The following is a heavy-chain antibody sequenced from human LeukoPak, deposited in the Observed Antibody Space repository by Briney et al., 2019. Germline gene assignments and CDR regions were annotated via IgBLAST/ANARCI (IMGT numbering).Heavy chain of an antibody. Sequence: GGSLRLSCAASGFTDNSNYMSWLRQAPAKGLAGVSCIYSGGSTYYADSVKGRFTISRDNSKHTLYLQMNSLRAEDTAVYYCARDRRGYCSSTSCYQSFDYWGQGTLVTDSS. D-gene: IGHD2-2*01. CDR2: IYSGGST. CDR1: GFTDNSNY. J-gene: IGHJ4*02. CDR3: ARDRRGYCSSTSCYQSFDY. V-gene: IGHV3-66*02.